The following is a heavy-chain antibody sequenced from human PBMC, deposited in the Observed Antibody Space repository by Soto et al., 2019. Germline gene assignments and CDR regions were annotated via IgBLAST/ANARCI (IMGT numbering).Heavy chain of an antibody. Sequence: QLQLQESGPGLVKPSETLSLICTVSGGSISSSGYYWGWIRQPPGKGLEWIGSMHYSGSTYYNPSLKSRVTISLDTSNNPCSLTLISVTASDMAVYCWARRGRGWFFDYWGQGTLVAVSS. J-gene: IGHJ4*02. CDR3: ARRGRGWFFDY. CDR2: MHYSGST. V-gene: IGHV4-39*01. D-gene: IGHD6-19*01. CDR1: GGSISSSGYY.